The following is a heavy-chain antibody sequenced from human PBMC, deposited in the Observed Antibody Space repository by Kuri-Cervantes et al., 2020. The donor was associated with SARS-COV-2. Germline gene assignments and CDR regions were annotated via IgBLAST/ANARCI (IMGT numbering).Heavy chain of an antibody. CDR1: GGSFSGYY. J-gene: IGHJ3*02. D-gene: IGHD4-17*01. CDR2: INHSGST. CDR3: ARHKDCGDYLGAFDI. V-gene: IGHV4-34*01. Sequence: GSLRLSCAVYGGSFSGYYWSWIRQPPGKGLEWIGEINHSGSTNYNPSLKSRVTISVDTSKNQFSLKLSSVTAADTAVYYCARHKDCGDYLGAFDIWGQGTMVTVSS.